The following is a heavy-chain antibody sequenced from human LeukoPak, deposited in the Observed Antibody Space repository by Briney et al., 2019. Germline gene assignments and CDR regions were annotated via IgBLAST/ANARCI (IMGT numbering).Heavy chain of an antibody. CDR1: GYTFTSYG. CDR3: AREDPQYYYDSSGYYDY. Sequence: ASVKVSCKASGYTFTSYGISWVRQAPGQGLEWMGWINPNSGGTNYAQKFQGRVTMTRDTSISTAYMELSRLRSDDTAVYYCAREDPQYYYDSSGYYDYWGQGTLVTVSS. J-gene: IGHJ4*02. CDR2: INPNSGGT. D-gene: IGHD3-22*01. V-gene: IGHV1-2*02.